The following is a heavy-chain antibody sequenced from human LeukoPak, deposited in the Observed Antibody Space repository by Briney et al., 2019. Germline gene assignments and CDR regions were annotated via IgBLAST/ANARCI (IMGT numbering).Heavy chain of an antibody. V-gene: IGHV3-30*01. CDR2: ISYDGSNK. J-gene: IGHJ4*02. Sequence: GGSLRLSCAASGFTFSSYAMHWVRQAPGKGLEWVAVISYDGSNKYYADSVKGRFTISRDNSKNTLYQQMNSLRAEDTAVYYCARGAMIVVVITQMIDYWGQGTLVTVSS. CDR3: ARGAMIVVVITQMIDY. CDR1: GFTFSSYA. D-gene: IGHD3-22*01.